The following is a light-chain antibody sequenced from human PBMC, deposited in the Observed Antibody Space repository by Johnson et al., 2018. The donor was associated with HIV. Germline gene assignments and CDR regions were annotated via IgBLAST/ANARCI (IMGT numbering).Light chain of an antibody. Sequence: QSVLTQPPSVSAAPGQQVTISCSGSSSNIGNNYVSWYQQLPGTAPKLLIYENNKRPSGIPDRFSGSKSGTSATLGITGLQNGDEADYYCGTWDTSLSAGYVFGTGTKVTVL. V-gene: IGLV1-51*02. CDR2: ENN. J-gene: IGLJ1*01. CDR1: SSNIGNNY. CDR3: GTWDTSLSAGYV.